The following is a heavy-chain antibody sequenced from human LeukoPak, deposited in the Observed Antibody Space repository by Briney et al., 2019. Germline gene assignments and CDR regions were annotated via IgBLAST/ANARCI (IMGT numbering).Heavy chain of an antibody. J-gene: IGHJ4*02. CDR2: ISSSGSTI. Sequence: GGSLRLSCAASGFTFSSYEMNWVRQAPGKGLEWVSYISSSGSTIYYADSVKGRFTISRDNAKNSLYLQMNSLRAEDTAVYYCARDGDDTAMVPFDYWGQGTLVTVSS. CDR3: ARDGDDTAMVPFDY. D-gene: IGHD5-18*01. V-gene: IGHV3-48*03. CDR1: GFTFSSYE.